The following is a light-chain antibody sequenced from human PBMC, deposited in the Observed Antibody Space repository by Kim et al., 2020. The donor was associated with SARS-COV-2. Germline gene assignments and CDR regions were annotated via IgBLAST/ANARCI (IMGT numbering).Light chain of an antibody. CDR2: YAS. Sequence: LAPGERTTLACRARQSVITYIAWYQQKGGHVPRRLIYYASFSAPGIPARFSGSGSGTDFTLTISSLEPEDFAVYYYQQRNNWPLTFGQGTRLEIK. V-gene: IGKV3-11*01. CDR1: QSVITY. J-gene: IGKJ5*01. CDR3: QQRNNWPLT.